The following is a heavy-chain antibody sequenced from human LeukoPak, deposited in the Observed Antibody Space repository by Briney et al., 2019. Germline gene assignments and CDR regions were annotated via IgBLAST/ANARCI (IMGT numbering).Heavy chain of an antibody. J-gene: IGHJ6*03. Sequence: GSLRLSCAASGFTFSSYSMNWVRQAPGKGLEWVSSISSSSSYIYYADSVKGRFTISRDNAKNSLYLQMNSPRAEDTAVYYCARSGGSTVFYYMDVWGKGTTVTVSS. CDR3: ARSGGSTVFYYMDV. CDR2: ISSSSSYI. D-gene: IGHD2-2*01. V-gene: IGHV3-21*01. CDR1: GFTFSSYS.